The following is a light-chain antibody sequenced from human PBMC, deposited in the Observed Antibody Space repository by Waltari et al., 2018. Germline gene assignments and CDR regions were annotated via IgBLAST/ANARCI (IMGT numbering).Light chain of an antibody. V-gene: IGKV1-9*01. Sequence: IQLTQSPSSLSASVGDRVTITCRASQALSTYLALYQQKPGKAPKLLFYAASTLQSGVPSRFSGSGSGTDFTLTISSLQPEDFATYYCQQLNSYPREFTFGPGTKVDIK. J-gene: IGKJ3*01. CDR3: QQLNSYPREFT. CDR2: AAS. CDR1: QALSTY.